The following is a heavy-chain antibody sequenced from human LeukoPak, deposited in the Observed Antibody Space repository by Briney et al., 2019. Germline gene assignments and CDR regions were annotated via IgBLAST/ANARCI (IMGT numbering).Heavy chain of an antibody. J-gene: IGHJ5*02. CDR3: ARAAGRSFSKDPEWFDP. CDR1: GFTFSSYW. Sequence: PGGSLRLSCAASGFTFSSYWMSWVRQAPGKGLEWVANIKQDGSEKYFVDSVKGRFTISRDNAKNSLSLQMNSLRAEDTAVYYCARAAGRSFSKDPEWFDPWGQGTLVTVSS. V-gene: IGHV3-7*01. CDR2: IKQDGSEK. D-gene: IGHD1-26*01.